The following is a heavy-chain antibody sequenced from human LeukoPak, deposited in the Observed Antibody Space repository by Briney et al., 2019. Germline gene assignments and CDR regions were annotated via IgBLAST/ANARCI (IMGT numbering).Heavy chain of an antibody. Sequence: SVKVSCKASGGTSSSYAISWVRQAPGQGLEWMGRIIPILGIANYAQKFQGRVTITADKSTSTAYMELSSLRSEDTAVYYCARVPLRYFDPNDYYYGMDVWGQGTTVTVSS. V-gene: IGHV1-69*04. D-gene: IGHD3-9*01. CDR1: GGTSSSYA. J-gene: IGHJ6*02. CDR3: ARVPLRYFDPNDYYYGMDV. CDR2: IIPILGIA.